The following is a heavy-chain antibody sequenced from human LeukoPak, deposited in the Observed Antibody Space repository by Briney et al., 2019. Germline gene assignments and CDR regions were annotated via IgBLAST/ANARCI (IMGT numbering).Heavy chain of an antibody. Sequence: ASVKVSCKASGYTFTSYAISWVRQAPGQGLEWMGRIIPILGIANYAQKFQGRVTITADKSTSTAYMELSSLRSEDTAVYYCAREEDYYGSGSYAFDIWGQGTMVTVSS. D-gene: IGHD3-10*01. CDR2: IIPILGIA. CDR1: GYTFTSYA. V-gene: IGHV1-69*04. J-gene: IGHJ3*02. CDR3: AREEDYYGSGSYAFDI.